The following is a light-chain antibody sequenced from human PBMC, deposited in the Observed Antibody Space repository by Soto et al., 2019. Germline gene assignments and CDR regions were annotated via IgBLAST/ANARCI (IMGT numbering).Light chain of an antibody. J-gene: IGLJ2*01. V-gene: IGLV2-8*01. CDR2: EVN. CDR1: SSDVGGYNY. CDR3: CSFALRSTLI. Sequence: QSVLTQPPSASGSPGQSVAISCTGTSSDVGGYNYVSWYQQHPGKAPKLMIYEVNKRPSGVPDRFSGSKSGNTASLTISGLQAEDEADYYCCSFALRSTLIFGGGTK.